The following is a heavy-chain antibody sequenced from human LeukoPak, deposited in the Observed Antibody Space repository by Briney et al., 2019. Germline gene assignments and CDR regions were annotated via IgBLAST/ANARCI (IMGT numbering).Heavy chain of an antibody. J-gene: IGHJ6*02. Sequence: ASVKVSCKASGYTFTSYGISWVRQAPGQGLEWMGWISAYNGNTNYAQKLQGRVTMTTDTSTSTAYMELRSLRSDDTAVYYCARGSEKNYDILDGMDVWGQGTAVTVSS. CDR3: ARGSEKNYDILDGMDV. CDR2: ISAYNGNT. V-gene: IGHV1-18*01. D-gene: IGHD3-9*01. CDR1: GYTFTSYG.